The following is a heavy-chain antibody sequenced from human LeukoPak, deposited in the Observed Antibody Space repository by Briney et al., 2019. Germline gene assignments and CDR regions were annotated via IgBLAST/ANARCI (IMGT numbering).Heavy chain of an antibody. D-gene: IGHD2-2*02. CDR3: ARVVVVPAAIRWFDP. CDR2: IYHSGST. Sequence: SQTLSLTCTVSGGSISSGGYYWSWIRQPPGKGLEWIGYIYHSGSTYYNPSLKSRVTISVDRSKNQFSLKLSSVTAADTAVYYCARVVVVPAAIRWFDPWGQGTLVTVPS. V-gene: IGHV4-30-2*01. CDR1: GGSISSGGYY. J-gene: IGHJ5*02.